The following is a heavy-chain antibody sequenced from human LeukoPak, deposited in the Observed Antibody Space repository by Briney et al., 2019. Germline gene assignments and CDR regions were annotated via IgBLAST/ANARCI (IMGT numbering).Heavy chain of an antibody. CDR1: GGSISSYY. J-gene: IGHJ4*02. CDR3: ARDLGSSSWYYFDY. Sequence: PSETLSLTCTVSGGSISSYYWSWIRQPPGKGLEWIGYIYYSGSTNYNPSLKSRVTISVDTSENQFSLKLSSVTAADTAVYYCARDLGSSSWYYFDYWGQGTLVTVSS. V-gene: IGHV4-59*01. CDR2: IYYSGST. D-gene: IGHD6-13*01.